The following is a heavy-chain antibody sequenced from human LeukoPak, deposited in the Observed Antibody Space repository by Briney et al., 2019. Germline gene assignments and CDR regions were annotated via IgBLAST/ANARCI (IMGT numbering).Heavy chain of an antibody. CDR3: ARDRRDYCSSTSCYGFDI. V-gene: IGHV3-21*01. J-gene: IGHJ3*02. Sequence: GGSLRLSCAASGFTFSSYSMNWVRQAPGKGLEWVSSISSSSTYMYYADSLKGRFTISRDNAKNSLYLQMNSLRAEDTAVYYCARDRRDYCSSTSCYGFDIWGQGTMVTVSS. CDR2: ISSSSTYM. CDR1: GFTFSSYS. D-gene: IGHD2-2*01.